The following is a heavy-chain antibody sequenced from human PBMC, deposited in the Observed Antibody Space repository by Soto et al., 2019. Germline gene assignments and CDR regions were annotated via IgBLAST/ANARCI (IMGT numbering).Heavy chain of an antibody. Sequence: KPSETLSLTCAVSRGSISSGGYSWSWIRQPPGKGLEWIGFIYHTGSTYYNPSLESRVTISVDRSKNQLYLRLSSVTAADTAVYYCARDNTGSLDSWGQGTLVTVSS. D-gene: IGHD3-10*01. CDR3: ARDNTGSLDS. V-gene: IGHV4-30-2*01. CDR1: RGSISSGGYS. CDR2: IYHTGST. J-gene: IGHJ5*01.